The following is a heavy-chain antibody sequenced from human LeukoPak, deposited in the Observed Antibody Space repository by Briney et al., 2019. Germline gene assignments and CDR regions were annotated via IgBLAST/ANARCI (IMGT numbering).Heavy chain of an antibody. V-gene: IGHV1-8*01. Sequence: GASVKVSCKASGYTFTCYDINWVRQATGQGLEWMGWMNPNCGNTGYAQKFQGRVTMTRNTSISTAYMELSSLRSEDTAVYYCARRGEGLWFGDRYTGAYWGQGTLVTVSS. CDR1: GYTFTCYD. J-gene: IGHJ4*02. D-gene: IGHD3-10*01. CDR3: ARRGEGLWFGDRYTGAY. CDR2: MNPNCGNT.